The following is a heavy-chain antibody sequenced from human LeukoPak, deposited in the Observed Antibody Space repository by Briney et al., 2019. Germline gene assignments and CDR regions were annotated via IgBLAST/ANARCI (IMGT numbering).Heavy chain of an antibody. J-gene: IGHJ4*02. V-gene: IGHV1-8*01. CDR2: MNPNSGNT. D-gene: IGHD3-22*01. CDR3: ARGRGYYYDSSGRDY. Sequence: ASVKVSFKASGYTFPSYDINWVRQATGQGLEWMGWMNPNSGNTGYAQKFQGRVTMTRNTSISTAYMELSSLRSEDTAVYYCARGRGYYYDSSGRDYWGQGTLVTVSS. CDR1: GYTFPSYD.